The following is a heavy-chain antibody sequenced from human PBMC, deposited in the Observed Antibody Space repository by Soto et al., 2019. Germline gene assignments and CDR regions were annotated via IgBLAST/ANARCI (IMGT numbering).Heavy chain of an antibody. D-gene: IGHD3-22*01. J-gene: IGHJ4*02. Sequence: SVKVSCKASGGTFSSYAISWVRQAPGQGLEWMGGIIPIFGTANYAQKFQGRVTITADESTSTAYMELSSLRSEDTAVYYCARAYYYDSSGYYAPFDCWGQGTLVTVSS. CDR1: GGTFSSYA. CDR2: IIPIFGTA. V-gene: IGHV1-69*13. CDR3: ARAYYYDSSGYYAPFDC.